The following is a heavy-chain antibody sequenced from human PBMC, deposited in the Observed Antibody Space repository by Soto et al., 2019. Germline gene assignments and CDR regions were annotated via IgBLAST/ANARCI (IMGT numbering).Heavy chain of an antibody. CDR2: VYHTGRT. J-gene: IGHJ4*02. V-gene: IGHV4-61*08. Sequence: SETLSLTWTVSVFSVNILGCSWSWIRQPPGKGLEWIVYVYHTGRTSYNPSLKSRVSISMDTSKNQFSLNLDSVTAADTAVYFCARDFAYFDSWGQGTLVTVSS. CDR3: ARDFAYFDS. D-gene: IGHD3-3*01. CDR1: VFSVNILGCS.